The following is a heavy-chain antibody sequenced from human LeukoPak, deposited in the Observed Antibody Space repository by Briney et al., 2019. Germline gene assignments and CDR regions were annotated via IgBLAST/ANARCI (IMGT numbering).Heavy chain of an antibody. CDR2: ISGSGGST. J-gene: IGHJ4*02. CDR3: AKTMIDYSFDY. CDR1: GFTFSSYA. V-gene: IGHV3-23*01. Sequence: GGSLRLSCAASGFTFSSYAMSWVRQVPGKGLEWVSSISGSGGSTYYADSVKGRFTISRDNSKNTLYLQMNSLRAEDTAVYYCAKTMIDYSFDYWGQGTLVSVSS. D-gene: IGHD3-22*01.